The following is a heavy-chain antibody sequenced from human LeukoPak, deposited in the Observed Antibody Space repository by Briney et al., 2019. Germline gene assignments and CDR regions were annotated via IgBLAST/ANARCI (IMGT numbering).Heavy chain of an antibody. V-gene: IGHV4-59*01. CDR2: IYYSGST. Sequence: SETLSLTCAVYGGSFSGYYWSWIRQPPGKGLEWIGYIYYSGSTNYNPSLKSRVTISVDTSKNQFSLKLSSVTAADTAVYYCARVSGYDWESFYDYWGQGTLVTVAS. CDR3: ARVSGYDWESFYDY. CDR1: GGSFSGYY. J-gene: IGHJ4*02. D-gene: IGHD5-12*01.